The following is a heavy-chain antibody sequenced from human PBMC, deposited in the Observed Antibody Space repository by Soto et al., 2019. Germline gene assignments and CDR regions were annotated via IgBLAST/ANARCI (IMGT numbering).Heavy chain of an antibody. J-gene: IGHJ3*02. Sequence: GGSLRLSCAASGFTFSSYAMHWVRQAPGKGLEWVAVISYDGSNKYYADSVKGRFTISRDNSKNTLYLQMNSLRAEDTAVYYCARDHSGSYWEMAFDIWGQGTMVTVSS. CDR1: GFTFSSYA. D-gene: IGHD1-26*01. CDR3: ARDHSGSYWEMAFDI. CDR2: ISYDGSNK. V-gene: IGHV3-30-3*01.